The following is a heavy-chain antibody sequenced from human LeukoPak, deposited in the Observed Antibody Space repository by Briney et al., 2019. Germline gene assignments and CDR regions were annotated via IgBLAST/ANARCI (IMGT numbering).Heavy chain of an antibody. J-gene: IGHJ4*02. Sequence: PGGSLRLSCAASGFTFSSYGMHWVRQAPGRGLEGVAVIWYDGSNKYYADSVKGRFTISRDNSKNTLYLQMNSLRAEDTAVYYCARDRVAYYYDSSGYYFDYWGQGTLVTVSS. CDR2: IWYDGSNK. CDR3: ARDRVAYYYDSSGYYFDY. V-gene: IGHV3-33*01. D-gene: IGHD3-22*01. CDR1: GFTFSSYG.